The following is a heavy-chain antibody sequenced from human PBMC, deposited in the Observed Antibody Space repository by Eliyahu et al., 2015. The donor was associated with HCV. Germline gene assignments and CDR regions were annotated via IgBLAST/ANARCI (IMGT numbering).Heavy chain of an antibody. CDR3: ARDRGGVLRYFDWLPFDY. V-gene: IGHV3-66*02. CDR1: GFXVXSNY. J-gene: IGHJ4*02. D-gene: IGHD3-9*01. CDR2: IYSGGST. Sequence: EVQLVXSGGGLVQPGGSLRLSCAASGFXVXSNYMXWVRQAPGKGLGWVSVIYSGGSTYYADSVKGRFTTSRDNSKNTLYLQMNSLRAEDTAVYYCARDRGGVLRYFDWLPFDYWGQGTLVTVSS.